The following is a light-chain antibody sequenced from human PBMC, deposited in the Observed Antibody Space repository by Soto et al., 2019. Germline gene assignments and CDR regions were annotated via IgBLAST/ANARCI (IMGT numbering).Light chain of an antibody. Sequence: EIVLTQSAATLSLSLGERATLSCRASQTVGGRYLAWFQQNPGQTPRLLIYGASTSAAGVPDRFSGSGSGTDFSLTITRLEPEDFAVYYCLQYVSSPWTFGQGTKVEV. J-gene: IGKJ1*01. CDR1: QTVGGRY. CDR3: LQYVSSPWT. V-gene: IGKV3-20*01. CDR2: GAS.